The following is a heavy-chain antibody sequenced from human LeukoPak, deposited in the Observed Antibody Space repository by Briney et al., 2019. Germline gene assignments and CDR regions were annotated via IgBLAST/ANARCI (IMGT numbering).Heavy chain of an antibody. D-gene: IGHD1-26*01. J-gene: IGHJ4*02. CDR1: GGSVSSGSHY. Sequence: SETLSLTCPVSGGSVSSGSHYWSWIRQPPGKGLEWIGYIYYSGSTNYNPSLKSRVTISVDTSKNQFSLKLSSVTAADTAVYYCARLSRSGSYFDYWGQGTLVTVSS. CDR2: IYYSGST. CDR3: ARLSRSGSYFDY. V-gene: IGHV4-61*01.